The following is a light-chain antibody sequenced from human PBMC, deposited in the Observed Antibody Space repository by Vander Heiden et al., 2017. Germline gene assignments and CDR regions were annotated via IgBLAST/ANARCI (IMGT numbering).Light chain of an antibody. CDR1: QTVNSNS. V-gene: IGKV3-20*01. CDR3: QQYGSSPPVT. CDR2: GAS. J-gene: IGKJ4*01. Sequence: EIVLTQSPGTLSSSPGDRATLSCRASQTVNSNSLAWYQQKPGQAPRLLIYGASSRATGIPDRFSGSGSGTDFTLTISRLEPEDFALYYCQQYGSSPPVTFGGGTKVEIK.